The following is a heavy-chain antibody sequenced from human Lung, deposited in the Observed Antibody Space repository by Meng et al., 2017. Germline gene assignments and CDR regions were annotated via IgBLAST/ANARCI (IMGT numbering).Heavy chain of an antibody. V-gene: IGHV4-34*01. Sequence: QVPLQPWGAGLLNPSETLSLTCVVSGGSFSDYYWSWIRQPPGKGLEWIGEINHSGSTNYNPSLESRATISVDTSQNNLSLKLSSVTAADSAVYYCARGPTTMAHDFDYWGQGTLVTVSS. J-gene: IGHJ4*02. CDR3: ARGPTTMAHDFDY. CDR1: GGSFSDYY. CDR2: INHSGST. D-gene: IGHD4-11*01.